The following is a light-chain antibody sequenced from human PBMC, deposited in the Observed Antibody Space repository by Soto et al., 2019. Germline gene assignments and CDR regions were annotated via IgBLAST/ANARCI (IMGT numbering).Light chain of an antibody. CDR3: QQRKNWPPIT. Sequence: EIELTQSPATLSLSPGETATLSCRASQSVDKFLAWYQQRPGQPPRLLISDSSNRATGVPVRFSGSGSGTVFTLTIGSLEPEDSAVYYCQQRKNWPPITFGQGTKVDIK. V-gene: IGKV3-11*01. CDR2: DSS. J-gene: IGKJ1*01. CDR1: QSVDKF.